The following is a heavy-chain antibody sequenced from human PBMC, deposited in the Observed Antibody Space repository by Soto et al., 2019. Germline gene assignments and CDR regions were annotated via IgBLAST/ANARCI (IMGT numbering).Heavy chain of an antibody. J-gene: IGHJ5*02. V-gene: IGHV4-38-2*02. D-gene: IGHD3-22*01. CDR2: IYHSGST. CDR1: GYAISSGYY. Sequence: SETLSLTCAVSGYAISSGYYWGWIRQPPGKGLEWIGSIYHSGSTYYTPSLKSRVTISVDTSKNQFSLKLSSVTAADTAVYYCARDWDYYDSSGYTGGWFDPWGQGTLVTVSS. CDR3: ARDWDYYDSSGYTGGWFDP.